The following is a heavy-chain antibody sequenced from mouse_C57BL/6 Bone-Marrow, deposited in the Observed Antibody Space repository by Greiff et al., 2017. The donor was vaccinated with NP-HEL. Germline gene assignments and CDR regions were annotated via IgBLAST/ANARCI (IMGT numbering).Heavy chain of an antibody. CDR3: ARGHGGFAY. J-gene: IGHJ3*01. CDR1: GFTFSDYY. D-gene: IGHD6-1*01. V-gene: IGHV5-16*01. CDR2: INYDGSST. Sequence: EVKLMESEGGLVQPGSSMKLSCTASGFTFSDYYMAWVRQVPEKGLEWVANINYDGSSTYYLDSLKSRFIISRDNAKNILYLQMSSVKSEDTATYYCARGHGGFAYWGQGTLVTVSA.